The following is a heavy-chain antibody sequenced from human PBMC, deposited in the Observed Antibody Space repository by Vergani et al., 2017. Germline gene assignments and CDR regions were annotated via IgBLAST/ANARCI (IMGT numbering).Heavy chain of an antibody. Sequence: QVQLVQSGAEVKKPGSSVKVSCKASGGTFSSYAISWVRQAPGQGLEWMGRIIPIFGTANYAQKFQGRVTITADKSTSTAYMELSSLRSEDTAVYYCARELVVGGTRNYYYYYMDVWGKGTTVTVSS. CDR2: IIPIFGTA. V-gene: IGHV1-69*14. J-gene: IGHJ6*03. CDR1: GGTFSSYA. D-gene: IGHD1-26*01. CDR3: ARELVVGGTRNYYYYYMDV.